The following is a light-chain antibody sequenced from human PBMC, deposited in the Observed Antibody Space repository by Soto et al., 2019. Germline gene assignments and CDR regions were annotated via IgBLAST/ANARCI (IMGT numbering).Light chain of an antibody. Sequence: DIQMTQSPSTLSASVGDRVTITCRASQSISSWLAWYQQKPGKAPKLLIYDASSLESGVPSRFSGSGSGTEFTLTISSLPPDDFATYYCQQYNCYSRFGRGTKVEIK. CDR2: DAS. V-gene: IGKV1-5*01. CDR3: QQYNCYSR. CDR1: QSISSW. J-gene: IGKJ1*01.